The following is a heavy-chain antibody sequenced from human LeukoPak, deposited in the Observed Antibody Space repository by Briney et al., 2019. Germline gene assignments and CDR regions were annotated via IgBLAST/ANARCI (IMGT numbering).Heavy chain of an antibody. V-gene: IGHV3-15*01. D-gene: IGHD4/OR15-4a*01. CDR2: IKSKSGGETK. J-gene: IGHJ4*02. CDR3: STCGANAFGF. Sequence: GGSLRLSCAASGFTFSGTWMSWVRQAPVKGLEWVGRIKSKSGGETKDYAAPVKGRFTILRDDSSNTVYLQMNSLKAEDTAVYYCSTCGANAFGFWGQGSLVTVSS. CDR1: GFTFSGTW.